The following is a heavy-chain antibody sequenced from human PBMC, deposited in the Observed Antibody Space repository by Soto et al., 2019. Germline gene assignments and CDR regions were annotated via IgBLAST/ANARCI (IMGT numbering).Heavy chain of an antibody. J-gene: IGHJ3*02. CDR1: GGSISSSSYY. V-gene: IGHV4-39*07. CDR2: INYSGST. CDR3: ARPSDAFDI. Sequence: SETLSLTCTVSGGSISSSSYYWGWIRQPPGKGLEWNGSINYSGSTYYNPALKSRVTISVDTSKNQFSLKLSSVTAAVTALYYCARPSDAFDIWGQGTMVTVSS.